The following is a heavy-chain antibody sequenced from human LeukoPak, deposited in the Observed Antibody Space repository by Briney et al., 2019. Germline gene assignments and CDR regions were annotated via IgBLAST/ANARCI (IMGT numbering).Heavy chain of an antibody. CDR3: AKSNGYGLIDI. V-gene: IGHV4-38-2*02. CDR1: GYSISSGYY. Sequence: SETLSLTCTVSGYSISSGYYWGWIRQPPGKGLEWIGSIYYSGSTYYNPSLKSRLTISLDTSRNQFSLKLNSVTAADTAVYYCAKSNGYGLIDIWGQGTMVTVSS. J-gene: IGHJ3*02. D-gene: IGHD3-10*01. CDR2: IYYSGST.